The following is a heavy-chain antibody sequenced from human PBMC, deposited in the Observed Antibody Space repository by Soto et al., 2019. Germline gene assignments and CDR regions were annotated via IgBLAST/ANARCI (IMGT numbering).Heavy chain of an antibody. D-gene: IGHD3-10*01. CDR3: ARAGPSTMVRGVITYGMDV. CDR1: GGTFSSYA. V-gene: IGHV1-69*13. CDR2: IIPIFGTA. Sequence: SVKVSCKASGGTFSSYAISWVRQAPGQGLEWMGGIIPIFGTANYAQKFQGRVTITADESTSTAYMELSSLRSEDTAVYYCARAGPSTMVRGVITYGMDVWGQGTTVTVSS. J-gene: IGHJ6*02.